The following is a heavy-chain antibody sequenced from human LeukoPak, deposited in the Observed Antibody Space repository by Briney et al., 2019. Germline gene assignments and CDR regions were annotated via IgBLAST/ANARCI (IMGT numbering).Heavy chain of an antibody. D-gene: IGHD4-23*01. CDR3: ATSTTTVVTPWYNYYYYMDV. CDR2: IIPIFGTA. J-gene: IGHJ6*03. Sequence: GPSVKVSCKASGGTFSSYAISWVRQAPGQGLEWMGGIIPIFGTANYAQKFQGRVTITTDESTSPAYMELSSLRSEDPAVYYCATSTTTVVTPWYNYYYYMDVWGKGTTVTVSS. CDR1: GGTFSSYA. V-gene: IGHV1-69*05.